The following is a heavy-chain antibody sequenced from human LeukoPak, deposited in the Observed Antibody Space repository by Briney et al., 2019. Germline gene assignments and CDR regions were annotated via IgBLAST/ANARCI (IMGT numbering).Heavy chain of an antibody. CDR2: ISGSGGST. D-gene: IGHD3-16*02. Sequence: GGSLRLSCAASGFTFSGYAMSWVRQAPGKGLEWVSAISGSGGSTYYADSVKGRFTISRDNSKNTLYLQMNSLRAEDTAVYYCAKGSIMITFGGVIVPNFDYWGQGTLVTVSS. V-gene: IGHV3-23*01. CDR3: AKGSIMITFGGVIVPNFDY. J-gene: IGHJ4*02. CDR1: GFTFSGYA.